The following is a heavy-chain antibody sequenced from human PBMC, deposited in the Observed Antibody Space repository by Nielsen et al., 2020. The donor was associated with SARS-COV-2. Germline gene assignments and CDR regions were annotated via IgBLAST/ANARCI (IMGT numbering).Heavy chain of an antibody. J-gene: IGHJ4*02. CDR3: ARDTVPRY. Sequence: SETLSLTCAVYGGSFSGYYWSWIRQPPGKGLEWIGEIYHSGSTNYNPSLKSRVTISVDKSKNQFSLKLSSVTAADTAVYYCARDTVPRYWGQGTLVTVSS. CDR2: IYHSGST. CDR1: GGSFSGYY. V-gene: IGHV4-34*01.